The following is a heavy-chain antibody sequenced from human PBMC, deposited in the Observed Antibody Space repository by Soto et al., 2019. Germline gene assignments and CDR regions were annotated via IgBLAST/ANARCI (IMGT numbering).Heavy chain of an antibody. Sequence: PSETLSLTCAVSGGSISSSNWWSWVRQPPGKGLEWIGEIYHSGSTNYNPSLKSRVTISVDKSKNQFSLKLSSVTAADTAVYYCARSSRGKIFPTIYFDYWGQGTLVTVSS. CDR2: IYHSGST. CDR1: GGSISSSNW. J-gene: IGHJ4*02. D-gene: IGHD2-21*01. V-gene: IGHV4-4*02. CDR3: ARSSRGKIFPTIYFDY.